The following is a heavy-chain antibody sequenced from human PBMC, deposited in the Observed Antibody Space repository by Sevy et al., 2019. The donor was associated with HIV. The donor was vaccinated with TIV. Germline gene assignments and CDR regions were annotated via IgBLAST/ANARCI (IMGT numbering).Heavy chain of an antibody. J-gene: IGHJ4*02. CDR1: GTTFIGYY. CDR2: INPNSGET. V-gene: IGHV1-2*06. Sequence: ASVKVSCKTSGTTFIGYYMYWVRQAPGQGLECMGRINPNSGETNYAQTFQGRVTITRDTSVNTAYMELSRLRSDDTAVYYCARGPRDSSGYYYHPFEYWGQGILVTVSS. CDR3: ARGPRDSSGYYYHPFEY. D-gene: IGHD3-22*01.